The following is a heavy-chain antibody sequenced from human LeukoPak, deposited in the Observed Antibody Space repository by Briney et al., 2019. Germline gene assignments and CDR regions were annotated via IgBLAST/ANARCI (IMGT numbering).Heavy chain of an antibody. D-gene: IGHD3-9*01. CDR2: ISSSSSTI. Sequence: PGGSLRLSCAASGFTFSSYSMNWVRQAPGKGLEWVSYISSSSSTIYYADSVKGRFTISRDNSKNTLYLQMNSLRAGDTAVYYCAKGHYYNILTGYSVRRGLDYWGQGTLVTVSS. J-gene: IGHJ4*02. V-gene: IGHV3-48*01. CDR3: AKGHYYNILTGYSVRRGLDY. CDR1: GFTFSSYS.